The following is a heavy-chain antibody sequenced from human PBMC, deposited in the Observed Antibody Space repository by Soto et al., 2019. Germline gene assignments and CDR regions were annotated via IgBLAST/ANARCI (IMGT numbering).Heavy chain of an antibody. Sequence: QLQLQESGSGLVKPSQTLSLTCAVSGGSISSGGYCWSWMRQPPGKGLEWIGYIYDSGSTYYNPSLKSRVIISVDRSKNQFSLKLSSVTAADTAVYYCARGALRWSTSWYFDYWGQGTLVTVSS. J-gene: IGHJ4*02. CDR3: ARGALRWSTSWYFDY. CDR1: GGSISSGGYC. V-gene: IGHV4-30-2*01. D-gene: IGHD4-17*01. CDR2: IYDSGST.